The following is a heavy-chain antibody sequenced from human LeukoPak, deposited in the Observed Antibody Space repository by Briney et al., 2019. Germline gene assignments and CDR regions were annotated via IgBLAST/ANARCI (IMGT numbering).Heavy chain of an antibody. Sequence: GGSLRLSCAASGFSFSDYYMSWIRQAPGKGLEWVSYISGSGSNTKYADSVKGRFTISRDNAENSLYLQMNSLRAEDTVVYYCARVGYSGYDYDYWGQGTLVTVSS. CDR1: GFSFSDYY. CDR3: ARVGYSGYDYDY. V-gene: IGHV3-11*05. CDR2: ISGSGSNT. J-gene: IGHJ4*02. D-gene: IGHD5-12*01.